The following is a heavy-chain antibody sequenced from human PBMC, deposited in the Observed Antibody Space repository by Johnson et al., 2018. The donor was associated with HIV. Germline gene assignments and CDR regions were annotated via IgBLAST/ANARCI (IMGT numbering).Heavy chain of an antibody. CDR2: IDWNGGRQ. CDR1: GFTFEDHG. CDR3: TRQHYYDSSGQGGGLDI. J-gene: IGHJ3*02. Sequence: VQLVESGGGVVRPGGSLILSCAASGFTFEDHGMSWVRQAPGKGLEWVSGIDWNGGRQGYVDSVKGRFTISRDNAKNSLYMEMNNLRAEDTAFYYCTRQHYYDSSGQGGGLDIWGQGTMVSVSS. V-gene: IGHV3-20*04. D-gene: IGHD3-22*01.